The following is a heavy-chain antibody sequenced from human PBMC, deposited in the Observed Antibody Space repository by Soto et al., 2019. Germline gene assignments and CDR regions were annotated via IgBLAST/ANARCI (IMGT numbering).Heavy chain of an antibody. CDR1: GGSITDYY. CDR2: IYYTGTT. CDR3: ARLGGYYQAFDS. Sequence: SETLSLTCTVSGGSITDYYWGWIQQSPGKGLEWIGYIYYTGTTKYNPSLKSRVTISVDSSKNQFSLKLDSVTAADTAVYYCARLGGYYQAFDSWGQGTLVTVSS. V-gene: IGHV4-59*08. J-gene: IGHJ4*02. D-gene: IGHD3-22*01.